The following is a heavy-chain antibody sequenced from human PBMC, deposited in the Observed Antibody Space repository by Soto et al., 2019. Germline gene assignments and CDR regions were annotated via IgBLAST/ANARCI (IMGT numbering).Heavy chain of an antibody. CDR2: IYHSGST. CDR1: GRSLSRGGYS. J-gene: IGHJ6*02. Sequence: PSETLSLTCPVSGRSLSRGGYSWSWIRQPPGKGLEWIGYIYHSGSTYYNPSLKSRVTISVDRSKNQFSLKLSSVTAADTAVYYCASGTCSSTSCPRWGYYYYGMDVWGQGTTVTVSS. CDR3: ASGTCSSTSCPRWGYYYYGMDV. D-gene: IGHD2-2*01. V-gene: IGHV4-30-2*01.